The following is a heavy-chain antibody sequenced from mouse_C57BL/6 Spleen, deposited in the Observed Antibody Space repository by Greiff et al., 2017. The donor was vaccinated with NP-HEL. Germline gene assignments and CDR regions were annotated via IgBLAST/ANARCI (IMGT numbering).Heavy chain of an antibody. Sequence: EVNVVESGGGLVKPGGSLKLSCAASGFTFSSYAMSWVRQTPEKRLEWVATISDGGSYTYYPDNVKGRFTISRDNAKNNLYLQMSHLKSEDTAMYYCARDERHWYFDVWGTGTTVTVSS. CDR3: ARDERHWYFDV. J-gene: IGHJ1*03. CDR1: GFTFSSYA. CDR2: ISDGGSYT. V-gene: IGHV5-4*01.